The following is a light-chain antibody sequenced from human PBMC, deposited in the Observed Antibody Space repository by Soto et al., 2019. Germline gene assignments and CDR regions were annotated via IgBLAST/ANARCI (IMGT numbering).Light chain of an antibody. CDR1: QSVSSSY. Sequence: EIVLTQSPGTLSLSPGERATLSCRASQSVSSSYLVWYQQKGGQAPRLVISGASSRDTGIPDRFSGSGSGTEFTLTISRLEPEDFAVYYCQQHTSSPHMYTFGQGTRLEIK. CDR2: GAS. J-gene: IGKJ2*01. V-gene: IGKV3-20*01. CDR3: QQHTSSPHMYT.